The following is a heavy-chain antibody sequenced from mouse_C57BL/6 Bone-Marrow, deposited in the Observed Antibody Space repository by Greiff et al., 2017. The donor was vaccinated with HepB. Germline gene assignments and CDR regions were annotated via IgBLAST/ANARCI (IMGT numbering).Heavy chain of an antibody. CDR2: IYPRSGNT. J-gene: IGHJ2*01. CDR1: GYTFTSYG. V-gene: IGHV1-81*01. D-gene: IGHD1-1*01. Sequence: QVQLQQSGAELARPGASVKLSCKASGYTFTSYGISWVKQRTGQGLEWIGEIYPRSGNTYYNEKFKGKATLTADKSSSTAYMGLRSLTSEDSAVYFCARKRKVGSSRYYFDYWGQGTTLTVSS. CDR3: ARKRKVGSSRYYFDY.